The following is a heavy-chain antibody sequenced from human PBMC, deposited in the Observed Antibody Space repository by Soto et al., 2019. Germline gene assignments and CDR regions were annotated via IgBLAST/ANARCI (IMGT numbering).Heavy chain of an antibody. J-gene: IGHJ5*02. CDR3: AREYGSGSSPPWFDP. D-gene: IGHD3-10*01. CDR2: VNSNGDRS. V-gene: IGHV3-20*01. Sequence: EVQLVESGGGVVWSGGSLRLSCAASGFTFDDYGMSWVRQVPGKGLEWISGVNSNGDRSGYADSVKGRFTISRDNAKNSLYLQMNSLRVEDTALYHCAREYGSGSSPPWFDPWGQGTLVTVSS. CDR1: GFTFDDYG.